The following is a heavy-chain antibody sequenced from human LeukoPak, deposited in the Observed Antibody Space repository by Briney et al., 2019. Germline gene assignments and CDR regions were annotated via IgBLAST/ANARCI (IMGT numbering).Heavy chain of an antibody. Sequence: GGSLRLSCAASGFTFNSYAMSWVRQAPGKGLEWVSGISGNGGSTYYADSVKGRFAISRDNSKNTLYLQMSSLRAEDTAVYYCAKLPYCSSTSCIDYWGQGTLVTVSS. J-gene: IGHJ4*02. CDR3: AKLPYCSSTSCIDY. CDR1: GFTFNSYA. D-gene: IGHD2-2*01. CDR2: ISGNGGST. V-gene: IGHV3-23*01.